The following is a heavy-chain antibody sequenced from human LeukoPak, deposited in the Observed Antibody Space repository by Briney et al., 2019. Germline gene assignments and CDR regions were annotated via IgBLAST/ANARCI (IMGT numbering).Heavy chain of an antibody. J-gene: IGHJ4*02. Sequence: GASVKVSCKASGYTFTGYYMHWVRQAPGQGLEWMGWINPNSGDTNYAQKLQGRVTMTRDTSISTVYMELSRLKSDATAVYYCAASYDFWGGYLNHDYWGQGTLVTVSS. CDR1: GYTFTGYY. V-gene: IGHV1-2*02. CDR2: INPNSGDT. CDR3: AASYDFWGGYLNHDY. D-gene: IGHD3-3*01.